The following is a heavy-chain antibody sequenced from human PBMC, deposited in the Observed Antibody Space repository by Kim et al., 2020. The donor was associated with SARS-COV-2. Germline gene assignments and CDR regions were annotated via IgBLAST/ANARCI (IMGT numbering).Heavy chain of an antibody. CDR1: GGSISSYY. J-gene: IGHJ6*02. CDR3: ARGNYYGSGSYYLSYYYYGMDV. D-gene: IGHD3-10*01. Sequence: SETLSLTCTVSGGSISSYYWSWIRQPPGKGLEWIGYIYYSGSTNYNPSLKSRVTISVDTSKNQFSLKLSSVTAADTAVYYCARGNYYGSGSYYLSYYYYGMDVWGQGTTVTVSS. CDR2: IYYSGST. V-gene: IGHV4-59*01.